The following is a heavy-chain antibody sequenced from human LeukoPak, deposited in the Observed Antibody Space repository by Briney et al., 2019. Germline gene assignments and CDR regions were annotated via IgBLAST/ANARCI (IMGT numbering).Heavy chain of an antibody. D-gene: IGHD4-17*01. J-gene: IGHJ4*02. Sequence: PGGSLRLSCAASGXTFRSYDVHWVRQAPGKGLQWVAVISYDGSNKYHTDSVKGRFTISRDNSKNTLYLQMNSLRAEDTAVYYCARAGYGDPHFDFWGQGTLVTVSS. CDR1: GXTFRSYD. CDR3: ARAGYGDPHFDF. V-gene: IGHV3-30*03. CDR2: ISYDGSNK.